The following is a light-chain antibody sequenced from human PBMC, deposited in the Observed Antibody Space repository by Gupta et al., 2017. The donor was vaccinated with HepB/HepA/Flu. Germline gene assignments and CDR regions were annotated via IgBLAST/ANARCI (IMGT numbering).Light chain of an antibody. J-gene: IGKJ3*01. Sequence: IVLTQSPATLVLSPGERATLSCRASQSFSAYLAWYQQKPGQAPRLLIYDTSKRATGIPARFSGSGSGTDFTLTINSLETEDFAVYYCQQRTIGPPGFTFGHGTTVEI. CDR1: QSFSAY. CDR3: QQRTIGPPGFT. CDR2: DTS. V-gene: IGKV3-11*01.